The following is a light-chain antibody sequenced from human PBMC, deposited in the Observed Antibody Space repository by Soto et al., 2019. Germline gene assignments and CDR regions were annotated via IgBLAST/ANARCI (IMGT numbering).Light chain of an antibody. CDR2: DVS. CDR3: ASYTTSSTYV. Sequence: QSLLTQPASVPGSPGQSIAISCTGTISHVGGFNYVSWYQQHPGKAPKFMIYDVSSRPSGVSDRFSGSKSGNTASLTISGLQAEDEADYSCASYTTSSTYVFGTGTKVTVL. CDR1: ISHVGGFNY. J-gene: IGLJ1*01. V-gene: IGLV2-14*03.